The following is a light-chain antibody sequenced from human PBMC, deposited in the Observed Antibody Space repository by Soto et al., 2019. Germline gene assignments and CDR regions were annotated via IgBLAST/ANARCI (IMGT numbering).Light chain of an antibody. CDR1: QSVSSN. CDR3: QQYYSYPGT. CDR2: GAS. Sequence: EIVMTQSPGTLSVSPGERATLSCGASQSVSSNLAWYQQKPGQAPRLLIYGASTRATGIPARFSGSGSGTDFTLTISSLQSEDFAVYYCQQYYSYPGTFGPGTKVDIK. J-gene: IGKJ3*01. V-gene: IGKV3D-15*01.